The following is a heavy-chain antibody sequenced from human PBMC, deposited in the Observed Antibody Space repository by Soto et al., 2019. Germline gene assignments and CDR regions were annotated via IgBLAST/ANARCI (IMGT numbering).Heavy chain of an antibody. J-gene: IGHJ4*02. D-gene: IGHD3-22*01. CDR3: TRIYDSSGSDF. CDR2: IFSNDDK. V-gene: IGHV2-26*01. Sequence: SGPTLVNPTETLTLTCTVSGFSLSNARMGVSWIRQPPGKALEWLAHIFSNDDKAYSPSLKSRLTISKDTSKRQVVLTMTNMDPVDTATYYCTRIYDSSGSDFWGQGTPVTVSS. CDR1: GFSLSNARMG.